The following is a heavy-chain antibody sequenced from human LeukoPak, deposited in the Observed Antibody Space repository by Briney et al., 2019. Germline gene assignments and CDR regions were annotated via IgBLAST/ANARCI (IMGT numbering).Heavy chain of an antibody. CDR1: GYTFTGYY. D-gene: IGHD2-2*03. Sequence: ASVKVSCKASGYTFTGYYMHWVRQAPGQGLEWMGWINPNSGGTNYAQNFQGRLTMTTDTSTSTAYMDLRSLRSDDTAVYYCARGVDIARITDLYYFDHWGQGTLVTVSS. J-gene: IGHJ4*02. CDR2: INPNSGGT. CDR3: ARGVDIARITDLYYFDH. V-gene: IGHV1-2*02.